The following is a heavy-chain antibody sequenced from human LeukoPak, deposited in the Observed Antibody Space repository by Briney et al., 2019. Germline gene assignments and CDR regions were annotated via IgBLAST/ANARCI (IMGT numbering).Heavy chain of an antibody. CDR3: AKDRAIFRFDP. J-gene: IGHJ5*02. V-gene: IGHV3-23*01. CDR1: GFTFSDYY. Sequence: GGSLRLSCAASGFTFSDYYMSWIRQAPGKGLEWVSAISGSGGSTYYADSVKGRFTISRDNSKNTLYLQMNSLRAEDTAVYYCAKDRAIFRFDPWGQGTLVTVSS. D-gene: IGHD3-9*01. CDR2: ISGSGGST.